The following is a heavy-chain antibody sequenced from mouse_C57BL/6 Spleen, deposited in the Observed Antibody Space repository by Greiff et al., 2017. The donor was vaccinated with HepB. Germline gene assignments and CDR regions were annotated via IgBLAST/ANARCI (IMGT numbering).Heavy chain of an antibody. CDR1: GYTFTGYW. J-gene: IGHJ1*03. CDR2: ILPGSGST. CDR3: ARDLHYYGSSHWYFDV. D-gene: IGHD1-1*01. Sequence: VQLQQSGAELMKPGASVKLSCKATGYTFTGYWIEWVKQRPGHGLEWIGEILPGSGSTNYNEKFKGKATFTADTSSNTAYMQLSSLTTEDSAIYYCARDLHYYGSSHWYFDVWGTGTTVTVSS. V-gene: IGHV1-9*01.